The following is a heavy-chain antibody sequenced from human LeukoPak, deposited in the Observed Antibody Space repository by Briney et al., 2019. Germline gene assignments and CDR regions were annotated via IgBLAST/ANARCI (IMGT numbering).Heavy chain of an antibody. CDR1: GYSLTSYW. D-gene: IGHD6-13*01. CDR2: IDPSDSYT. J-gene: IGHJ4*02. CDR3: ARSKSSSLSC. V-gene: IGHV5-10-1*01. Sequence: PGESLKISCKGSGYSLTSYWISWVRQMPGKGLEWMGRIDPSDSYTNYSPSFQGHVTISADKSISTAYLQWSSLKASDTAMYYCARSKSSSLSCWGQGTLVTVSS.